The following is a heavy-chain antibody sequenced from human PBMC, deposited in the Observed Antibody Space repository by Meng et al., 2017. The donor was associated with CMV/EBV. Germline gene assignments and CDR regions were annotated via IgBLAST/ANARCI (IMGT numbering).Heavy chain of an antibody. V-gene: IGHV1-69*05. Sequence: GGSLRLSCAASGFTFSSYAISWVRQAPGQGLEWMGGIIPIFGTANYAQKFQGRVTITTDESTSTAYMELSSLRSEDTAVYYCASRRVAPAATNYYYGMDVWGQGTTVTVSS. D-gene: IGHD2-2*01. J-gene: IGHJ6*02. CDR3: ASRRVAPAATNYYYGMDV. CDR2: IIPIFGTA. CDR1: GFTFSSYA.